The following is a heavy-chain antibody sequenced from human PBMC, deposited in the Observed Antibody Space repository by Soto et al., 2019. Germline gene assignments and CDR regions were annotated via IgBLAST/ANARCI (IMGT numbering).Heavy chain of an antibody. J-gene: IGHJ3*02. Sequence: GGSLRLSCAASGFTFSSYGMHWVRQAPGKGLEWVAVIWYDGSNKYYADSVKGQFTISRDNSKNTLYLQMNSLRAEDTAVYYCARASPGGYSSSSAAGAFDIWGQGTMVTVSS. CDR1: GFTFSSYG. CDR2: IWYDGSNK. CDR3: ARASPGGYSSSSAAGAFDI. D-gene: IGHD6-6*01. V-gene: IGHV3-33*08.